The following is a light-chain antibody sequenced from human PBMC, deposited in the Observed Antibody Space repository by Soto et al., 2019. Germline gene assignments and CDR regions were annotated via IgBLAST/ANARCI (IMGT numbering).Light chain of an antibody. CDR2: DAS. CDR1: QSVNSGF. Sequence: EIVLTQSPDTLSLSPGDRASLSCGASQSVNSGFVAWYQQKPGLAPRLLIYDASSRATGIPDRSSGSGSGTDFTLTISRLEPEDFAVYYCQQYGGSPPWTFGQGTKVDIK. CDR3: QQYGGSPPWT. V-gene: IGKV3D-20*01. J-gene: IGKJ1*01.